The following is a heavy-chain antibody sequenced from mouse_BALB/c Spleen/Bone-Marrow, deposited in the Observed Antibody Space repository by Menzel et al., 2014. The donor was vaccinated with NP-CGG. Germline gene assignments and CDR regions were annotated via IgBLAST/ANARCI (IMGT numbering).Heavy chain of an antibody. CDR2: VSTGSTII. D-gene: IGHD2-1*01. CDR3: ARSHFYGNYFDY. CDR1: GFTFSNFG. V-gene: IGHV5-17*02. Sequence: DVQLQESGGGLVQPGGSRKLSCAASGFTFSNFGMHWFRPSPEKGLEWVAFVSTGSTIIYYADTVKGRFTISRDNPENTLFLGMTSLRSEDTAIYYCARSHFYGNYFDYWGQGATLTVSS. J-gene: IGHJ2*01.